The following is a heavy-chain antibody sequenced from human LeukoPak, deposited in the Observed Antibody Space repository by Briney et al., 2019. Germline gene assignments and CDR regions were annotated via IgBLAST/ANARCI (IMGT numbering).Heavy chain of an antibody. D-gene: IGHD5-12*01. CDR1: GFTVSSNY. CDR2: IYSGGST. J-gene: IGHJ3*02. V-gene: IGHV3-66*01. Sequence: GGSLRLSCAASGFTVSSNYMSWVRQAPGKGLEWVSVIYSGGSTYYADSVKGRFTISRDNSKNTLYLQMNSLRAEDTAVYYCARVKDSSYPELDAFDIWGQGTMVTVSS. CDR3: ARVKDSSYPELDAFDI.